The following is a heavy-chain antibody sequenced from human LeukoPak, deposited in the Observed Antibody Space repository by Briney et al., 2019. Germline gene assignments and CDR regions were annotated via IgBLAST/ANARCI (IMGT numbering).Heavy chain of an antibody. D-gene: IGHD5-18*01. CDR1: GFTFSSYW. J-gene: IGHJ5*02. V-gene: IGHV3-7*01. CDR2: IKQDGSER. CDR3: AKVGDTAMVFWFDP. Sequence: GGYLRLYCAASGFTFSSYWMSWVRQAPGKGLEWVANIKQDGSERYYVDSVKGRFTISRDNAKNSLYLQMNSLRAEDTAVYYCAKVGDTAMVFWFDPWGQGTLVTVSS.